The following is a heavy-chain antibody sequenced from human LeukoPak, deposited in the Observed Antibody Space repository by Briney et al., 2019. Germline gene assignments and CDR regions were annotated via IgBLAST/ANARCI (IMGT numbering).Heavy chain of an antibody. Sequence: ASVKVSCKASGYTFTSYDINWVRQATGQGLEWMGWVNPNSGNTGYAQKFQGRVTMTRNTSISTAYMELSSLRSEDTAVYYCARSSTVVTPDFDYWGQGTLVTVSS. CDR2: VNPNSGNT. D-gene: IGHD4-17*01. CDR1: GYTFTSYD. V-gene: IGHV1-8*01. CDR3: ARSSTVVTPDFDY. J-gene: IGHJ4*02.